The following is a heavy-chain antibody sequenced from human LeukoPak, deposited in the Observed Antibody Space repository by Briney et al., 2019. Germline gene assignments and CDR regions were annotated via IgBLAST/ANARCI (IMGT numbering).Heavy chain of an antibody. V-gene: IGHV3-48*03. J-gene: IGHJ4*02. D-gene: IGHD6-19*01. CDR1: GFTLSSYW. CDR3: ARMYSTGWYSYFGY. Sequence: GGSLRLSCAVSGFTLSSYWMTWVRQAPGKGLEWVSYISSSGATIYYADSVKGRFTISRDNAKNSLYLQMNSLRAEDTAVYYCARMYSTGWYSYFGYWGQGTLVTVSS. CDR2: ISSSGATI.